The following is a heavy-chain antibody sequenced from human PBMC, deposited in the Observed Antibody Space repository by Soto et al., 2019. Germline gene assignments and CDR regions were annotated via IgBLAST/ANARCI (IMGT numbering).Heavy chain of an antibody. V-gene: IGHV3-74*01. D-gene: IGHD3-22*01. CDR3: VRGDGDYYDGDGYLGRH. J-gene: IGHJ4*02. Sequence: EVQLVESGGGLVQPGGSLRLSCAASGFTVSTYWRHLVRQAPGKGLLWVSRIKNDGSGTYYLDSGEGRSTIYRDSAKKPLYLQMNSLRAEATAVYYCVRGDGDYYDGDGYLGRHWGQGTLVTVSS. CDR2: IKNDGSGT. CDR1: GFTVSTYW.